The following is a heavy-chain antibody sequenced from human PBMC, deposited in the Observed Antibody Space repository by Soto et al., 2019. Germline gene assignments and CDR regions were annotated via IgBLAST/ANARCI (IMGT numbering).Heavy chain of an antibody. Sequence: SETLSLTCTVSGGSISSYYWSWIRQPPGKGLEWIGYIYYSGSTNYNPSLKSRVTISVDTSKNQFSLKLSSVTAADTAVYYCARVQRYDFWSGYSQSNYYYYMDVWGKGTTVTVSS. CDR1: GGSISSYY. J-gene: IGHJ6*03. CDR3: ARVQRYDFWSGYSQSNYYYYMDV. CDR2: IYYSGST. D-gene: IGHD3-3*01. V-gene: IGHV4-59*01.